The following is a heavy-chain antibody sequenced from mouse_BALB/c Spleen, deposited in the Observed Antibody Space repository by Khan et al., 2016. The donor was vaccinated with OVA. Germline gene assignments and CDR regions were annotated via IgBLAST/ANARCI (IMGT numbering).Heavy chain of an antibody. CDR3: ARSVTITTAVATDFDY. V-gene: IGHV3-2*02. D-gene: IGHD1-1*01. CDR1: GYSITSDYA. J-gene: IGHJ2*01. CDR2: ISYSGRT. Sequence: EVQLQESGPGLVKPSQSLSLTCTVTGYSITSDYAWNWIRQFPGNKLEWMGYISYSGRTSYNPSLNSRISITRDTSKNQFFLQLNSVTTDDTATYYCARSVTITTAVATDFDYWGQGTTLTVSS.